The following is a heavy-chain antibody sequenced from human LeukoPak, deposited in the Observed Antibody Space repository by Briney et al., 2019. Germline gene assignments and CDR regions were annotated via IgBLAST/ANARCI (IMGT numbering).Heavy chain of an antibody. Sequence: SETLSLTCTVSGGSISSYYWSWIRQPPGKGLEWIGYIYYSGSTNYNPSLKSRVTISVDTSKNQFSLKLSSVTAADTAVYYCARSEYYYDSSGYYSPPLVFDYWGQGTLVTVSS. CDR3: ARSEYYYDSSGYYSPPLVFDY. CDR2: IYYSGST. D-gene: IGHD3-22*01. J-gene: IGHJ4*02. CDR1: GGSISSYY. V-gene: IGHV4-59*01.